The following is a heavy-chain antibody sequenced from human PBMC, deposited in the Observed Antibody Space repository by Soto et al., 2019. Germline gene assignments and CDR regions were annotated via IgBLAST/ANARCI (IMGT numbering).Heavy chain of an antibody. V-gene: IGHV4-30-4*01. D-gene: IGHD2-21*01. CDR3: VSSSGVVSAANSYHGMDV. CDR2: IYCSGST. Sequence: PPGKGLEWIGYIYCSGSTYYNPSLKSRVTISVDTSKNQFSLKLSSVTAADTAVYYCVSSSGVVSAANSYHGMDVLGKRTT. J-gene: IGHJ6*01.